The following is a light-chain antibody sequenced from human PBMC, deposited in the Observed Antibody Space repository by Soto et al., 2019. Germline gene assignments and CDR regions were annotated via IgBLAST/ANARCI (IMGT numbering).Light chain of an antibody. CDR2: AAS. Sequence: DIQMTQSPSSLSASVGDRVTITCRASQGISNYLAWYQQKPGKVPKLLIYAASTLQSGVSSRFSGSGSGTDFTLTISSLQPEDVATYYCQKYNSAPLFTFGPGNKVDIK. J-gene: IGKJ3*01. CDR1: QGISNY. CDR3: QKYNSAPLFT. V-gene: IGKV1-27*01.